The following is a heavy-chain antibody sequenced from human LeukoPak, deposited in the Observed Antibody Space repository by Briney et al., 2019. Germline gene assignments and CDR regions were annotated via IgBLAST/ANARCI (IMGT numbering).Heavy chain of an antibody. CDR2: ISSSGSNI. V-gene: IGHV3-11*01. J-gene: IGHJ4*02. Sequence: GGSLRLSCAASGFTFRDYYMSWIREAPGKVLEGVSYISSSGSNIYYADSVKGRFTISRDNDKNSLYLQMNSLRAEDTAVYYCARSMIVVVMDYWGQGPLVTVSS. D-gene: IGHD3-22*01. CDR3: ARSMIVVVMDY. CDR1: GFTFRDYY.